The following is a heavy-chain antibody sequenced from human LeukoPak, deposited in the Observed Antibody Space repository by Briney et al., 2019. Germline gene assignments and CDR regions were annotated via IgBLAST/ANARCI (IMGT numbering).Heavy chain of an antibody. CDR3: ARDRHYYDSSGHFDY. CDR1: GYTFTGYY. Sequence: ASVKVSCKXSGYTFTGYYMHWVRQAPGQGLEWMGRINPNSGGTNYSQKFQGRVTMTRDTSISTAYMELSRLRSDDTAVYYCARDRHYYDSSGHFDYWGQGTLVTVSS. V-gene: IGHV1-2*06. J-gene: IGHJ4*02. CDR2: INPNSGGT. D-gene: IGHD3-22*01.